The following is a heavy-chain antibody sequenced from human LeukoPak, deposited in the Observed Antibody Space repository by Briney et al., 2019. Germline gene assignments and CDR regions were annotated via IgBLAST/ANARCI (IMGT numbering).Heavy chain of an antibody. V-gene: IGHV4-39*01. CDR3: ARSYSGHSVCDAFDI. D-gene: IGHD4-23*01. CDR2: IYYSGST. J-gene: IGHJ3*02. CDR1: GDSISRSLYY. Sequence: SETLSLTCTVSGDSISRSLYYWGWIRQPPGKGLEWIGTIYYSGSTYYNPSLKSRVTISVDTSKNQFSLKLTSVTAADTAVYYCARSYSGHSVCDAFDIWGQGTMVTVSS.